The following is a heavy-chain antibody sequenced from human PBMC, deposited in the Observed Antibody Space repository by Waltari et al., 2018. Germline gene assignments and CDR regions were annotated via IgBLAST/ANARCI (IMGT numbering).Heavy chain of an antibody. D-gene: IGHD6-6*01. CDR1: GFTFSDYW. V-gene: IGHV3-11*06. CDR3: ARDVSTSSFDS. J-gene: IGHJ4*02. Sequence: EQLVESGGGLVQPGGSLRLSCAAFGFTFSDYWMYLFRQTPGKGLEWVSSISESSTKTFYPDSVKGRFTISRDNAKNTLYLHMNNLRAEDTAVYFCARDVSTSSFDSWGQGVLVTVSS. CDR2: ISESSTKT.